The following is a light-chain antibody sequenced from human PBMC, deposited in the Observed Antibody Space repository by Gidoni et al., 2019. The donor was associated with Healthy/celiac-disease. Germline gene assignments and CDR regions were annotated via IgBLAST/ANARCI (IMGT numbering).Light chain of an antibody. J-gene: IGKJ5*01. CDR3: QQRSNWPLIT. Sequence: EIVLTQSPATLSLSPGDRATLSCRVSQSVSSYLAWYQQKPGQAPRLLIYDASNRSTGIPARFSGSGSGTDFTLTISSLEPEDFAVYYCQQRSNWPLITFGQGTRLEIK. V-gene: IGKV3-11*01. CDR2: DAS. CDR1: QSVSSY.